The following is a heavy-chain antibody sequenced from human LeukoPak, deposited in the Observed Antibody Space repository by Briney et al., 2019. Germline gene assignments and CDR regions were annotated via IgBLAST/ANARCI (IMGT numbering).Heavy chain of an antibody. CDR3: ARDSSGTTFDY. J-gene: IGHJ4*02. D-gene: IGHD1-7*01. CDR1: RFTFTDYS. V-gene: IGHV3-21*01. Sequence: GGSLRLSCAAARFTFTDYSMNWVRQAPGKGLEWVSTISSDSGHIYYADSVKGRFTISRDNAENSLYLQINSLRAEDTAVYYCARDSSGTTFDYWGQGTLVTVSS. CDR2: ISSDSGHI.